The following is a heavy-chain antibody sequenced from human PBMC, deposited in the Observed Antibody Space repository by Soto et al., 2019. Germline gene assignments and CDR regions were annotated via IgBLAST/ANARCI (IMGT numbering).Heavy chain of an antibody. J-gene: IGHJ4*02. CDR3: ARGTTTITDLDY. V-gene: IGHV4-59*01. CDR2: VYYSGST. Sequence: PSETLSLTCTVSGGSISSYYWSWIRQPPGKGLEWIGYVYYSGSTTYNPSLKSRVTISLDTSNNQFSLKLKYVTAADTAVYYCARGTTTITDLDYWGQGALVTVS. CDR1: GGSISSYY. D-gene: IGHD4-4*01.